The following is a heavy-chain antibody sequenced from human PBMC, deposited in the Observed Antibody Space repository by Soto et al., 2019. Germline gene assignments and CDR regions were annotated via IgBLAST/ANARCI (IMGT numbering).Heavy chain of an antibody. CDR1: GFTFSSYA. Sequence: EVQLLESGGGLVQPGGSLRLSCAASGFTFSSYAMSWVRQAPGKGLEWVSTFRGSGDGTYYADSVKGRFTVSRDNSNNQLYLQMNGLRAEDTAVYYCAKGSDPGAFDIWGQGTMVTVSS. D-gene: IGHD3-10*01. CDR3: AKGSDPGAFDI. CDR2: FRGSGDGT. V-gene: IGHV3-23*01. J-gene: IGHJ3*02.